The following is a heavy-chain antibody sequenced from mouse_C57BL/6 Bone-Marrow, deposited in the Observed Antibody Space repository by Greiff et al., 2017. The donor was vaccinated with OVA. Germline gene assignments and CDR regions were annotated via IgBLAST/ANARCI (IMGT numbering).Heavy chain of an antibody. CDR3: ASSGNVYYAMDY. CDR1: GFSLTSYG. Sequence: VMLVESGPGLVQPSQSLSITCTVSGFSLTSYGVHWVRQSPGKGLEWLGVIWSGGSTDYNAAFISRLSISKDNSKSQVFFKMNSLQADDTAIYYCASSGNVYYAMDYWGQGTSVTVSS. V-gene: IGHV2-2*01. J-gene: IGHJ4*01. CDR2: IWSGGST. D-gene: IGHD4-1*01.